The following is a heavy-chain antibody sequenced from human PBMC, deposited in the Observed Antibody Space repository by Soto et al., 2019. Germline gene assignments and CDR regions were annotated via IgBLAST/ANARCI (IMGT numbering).Heavy chain of an antibody. CDR2: IWYGGSNK. CDR1: GFTFSSYG. CDR3: ARDLRLADTAMASLRGGFDY. J-gene: IGHJ4*02. D-gene: IGHD5-18*01. Sequence: QVQLVESGGGVVQPGRSLRLSCAASGFTFSSYGMHGVRQAPGKGLEWAAVIWYGGSNKYYADSVKGRFSISSDNSKNTLYLQRNSLRGEDTVVYYCARDLRLADTAMASLRGGFDYCGQGTLVTVSS. V-gene: IGHV3-33*01.